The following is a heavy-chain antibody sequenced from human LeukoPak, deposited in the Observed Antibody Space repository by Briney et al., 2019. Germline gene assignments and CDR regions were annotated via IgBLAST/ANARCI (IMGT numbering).Heavy chain of an antibody. CDR2: INTNTGNP. Sequence: GASVKVSCRASGYTFTSYAMNWVRQAPGQGLEWMGWINTNTGNPTYAQGFTGRFVFSLDTSVSTAYLQISSLKAEDTAVYYCARVPYCSGGSCYSVGYYYMDVWGKGTTVTVSS. D-gene: IGHD2-15*01. J-gene: IGHJ6*03. CDR3: ARVPYCSGGSCYSVGYYYMDV. V-gene: IGHV7-4-1*02. CDR1: GYTFTSYA.